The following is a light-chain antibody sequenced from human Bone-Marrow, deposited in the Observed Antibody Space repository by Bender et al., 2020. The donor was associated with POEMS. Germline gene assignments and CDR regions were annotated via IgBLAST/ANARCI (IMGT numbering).Light chain of an antibody. CDR2: ADD. J-gene: IGLJ3*02. CDR1: SIGRNP. Sequence: QSVLTQPPSASGTPGQRITISCSGGSIGRNPINWYQQLPGTAPRLVIYADDRRPSGVPNRFSASRSGTSASLAISGLQSEDEADYYCAGWDDSLNGPGVFGGGTKLTVL. CDR3: AGWDDSLNGPGV. V-gene: IGLV1-44*01.